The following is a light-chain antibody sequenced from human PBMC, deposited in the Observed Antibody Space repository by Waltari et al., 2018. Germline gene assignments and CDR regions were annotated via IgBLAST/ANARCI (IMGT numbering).Light chain of an antibody. CDR2: VNSDGSH. CDR3: QTGGHGTWV. Sequence: LVLTQSPSASASLGASVKLTCTLRSGYSRNVIAWLQQQPGKGPRYLMKVNSDGSHRKGDDIPDRFSASKSGTECYLTISSLQSEDEADYYCQTGGHGTWVFGGGTKLTVL. V-gene: IGLV4-69*01. CDR1: SGYSRNV. J-gene: IGLJ3*02.